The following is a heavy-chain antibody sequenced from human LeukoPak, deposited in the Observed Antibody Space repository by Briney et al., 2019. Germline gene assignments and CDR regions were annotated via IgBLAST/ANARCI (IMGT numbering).Heavy chain of an antibody. CDR3: ARDQSSSWYWFDP. D-gene: IGHD6-13*01. CDR1: GGSISSGGYS. J-gene: IGHJ5*02. V-gene: IGHV4-30-2*01. Sequence: PSETLSLTCAVSGGSISSGGYSWNWIRQPPGKGLEWIGYIYHSGTTYYNPSLKSRVTISVDRSKNQFSLKLSSVTAAETAVYYFARDQSSSWYWFDPWGQGTLVTVSS. CDR2: IYHSGTT.